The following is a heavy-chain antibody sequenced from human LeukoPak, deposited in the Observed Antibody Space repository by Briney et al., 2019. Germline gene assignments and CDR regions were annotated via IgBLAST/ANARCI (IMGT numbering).Heavy chain of an antibody. V-gene: IGHV3-30-3*01. CDR2: ISYDGSNK. Sequence: QAGGSLRLSCAASEFTFSSYAMHWVRQAPGKGLEWVAVISYDGSNKYYADSVKGRFTISRDNSKNTLYLQMNSLRAEDTAVYYCARGSSTSLTSYGMDVWGQGTTVTVSS. CDR3: ARGSSTSLTSYGMDV. J-gene: IGHJ6*02. D-gene: IGHD2-2*01. CDR1: EFTFSSYA.